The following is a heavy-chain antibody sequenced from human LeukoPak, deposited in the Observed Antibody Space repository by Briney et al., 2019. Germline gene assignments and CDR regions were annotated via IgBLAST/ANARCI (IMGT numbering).Heavy chain of an antibody. Sequence: ASVKVCCKASGYTFTGYYMHWVRQAPGQGLEWMGWINPNSGGTNYAQKFQGRVTMTRDTSISTAYMELSRLRSDDTAVYYCARGSYSSSWYKFDPWGLGTLVTVSS. CDR2: INPNSGGT. CDR3: ARGSYSSSWYKFDP. CDR1: GYTFTGYY. V-gene: IGHV1-2*02. D-gene: IGHD6-13*01. J-gene: IGHJ5*02.